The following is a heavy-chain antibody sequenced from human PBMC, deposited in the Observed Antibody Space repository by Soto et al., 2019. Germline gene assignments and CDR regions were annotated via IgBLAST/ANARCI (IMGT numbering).Heavy chain of an antibody. V-gene: IGHV4-39*01. CDR3: ERNKRQWQAMDY. CDR2: IYHSGST. Sequence: SETLSLTCNVSDGSISSSTYYWVWFRQPPGKGLDLIGSIYHSGSTYYTPSLKSRVAISIDTSKNQFSLKLSSVTAADTAVYYGERNKRQWQAMDYWGQGILVTVSS. J-gene: IGHJ4*02. CDR1: DGSISSSTYY. D-gene: IGHD6-19*01.